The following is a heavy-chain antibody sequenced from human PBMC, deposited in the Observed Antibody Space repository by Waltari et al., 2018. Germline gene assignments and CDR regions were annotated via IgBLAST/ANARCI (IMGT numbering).Heavy chain of an antibody. CDR1: GFTCSNYG. CDR3: AKGTSSGTFDAFHI. CDR2: LPYDGNNK. D-gene: IGHD1-26*01. J-gene: IGHJ3*02. Sequence: QVQLVESGGGVVQPGRSLRLSCAASGFTCSNYGLHWVRHAPGKGLESVAVLPYDGNNKNYVDSVKGRFTISRDNSKNTLYLQMNSLRAEDTALYYWAKGTSSGTFDAFHIWCQGTMVIVSS. V-gene: IGHV3-30*18.